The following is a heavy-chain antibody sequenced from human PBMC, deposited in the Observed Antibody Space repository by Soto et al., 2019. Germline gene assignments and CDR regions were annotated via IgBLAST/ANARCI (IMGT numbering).Heavy chain of an antibody. CDR1: GYTFTSSG. Sequence: QVQLVQSGAEVRKPGASVKVSCKASGYTFTSSGISWLRQAPGQGLEWMGWISTYNGDTNDAPKFQDRVTMTIDRSTSTAYMERRSLISDDAAVYYCARAGAAPYYYYGMDVWGQGTRVTVSS. D-gene: IGHD2-15*01. CDR3: ARAGAAPYYYYGMDV. CDR2: ISTYNGDT. V-gene: IGHV1-18*01. J-gene: IGHJ6*02.